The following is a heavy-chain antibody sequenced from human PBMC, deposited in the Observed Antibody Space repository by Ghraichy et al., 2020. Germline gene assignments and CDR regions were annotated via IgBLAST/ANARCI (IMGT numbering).Heavy chain of an antibody. V-gene: IGHV3-30*03. D-gene: IGHD5-24*01. J-gene: IGHJ4*02. CDR1: GFTFSSYG. Sequence: GESLNISCAASGFTFSSYGMHWVRQAPGKGLEWVAIISHDGSDKYYAESVKGRFIISRDNSKNTLSPQMDSLRAEDTAVYYCATGSVEMYYWGQGTLVTVSS. CDR2: ISHDGSDK. CDR3: ATGSVEMYY.